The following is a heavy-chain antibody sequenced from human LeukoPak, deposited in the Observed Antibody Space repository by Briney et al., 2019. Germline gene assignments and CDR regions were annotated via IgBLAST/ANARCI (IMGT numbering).Heavy chain of an antibody. J-gene: IGHJ2*01. CDR3: ARGELEAWYFDL. Sequence: SVKVSCKASGGTFSSYAISWVRQAPGQGLEWMGRIIPILGIANYAQKFQGRVTITADKSTSKAYMELSSLRSEDTAVYYCARGELEAWYFDLWGRGTLVTVSS. V-gene: IGHV1-69*04. D-gene: IGHD6-6*01. CDR2: IIPILGIA. CDR1: GGTFSSYA.